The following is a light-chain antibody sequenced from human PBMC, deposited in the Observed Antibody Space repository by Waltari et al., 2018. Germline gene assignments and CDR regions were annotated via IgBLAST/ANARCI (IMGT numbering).Light chain of an antibody. CDR3: HSRDASGVGGS. CDR1: SLRSNC. J-gene: IGLJ2*01. V-gene: IGLV3-19*01. CDR2: DKN. Sequence: SSELTQDPAVSVAMGQTVRITCQGDSLRSNCASRYQQRPGQAPILVMYDKNNRPSGVPDRFSGSTSDNTASLTITGAQAEDEASYYCHSRDASGVGGSFGGGTKLTVL.